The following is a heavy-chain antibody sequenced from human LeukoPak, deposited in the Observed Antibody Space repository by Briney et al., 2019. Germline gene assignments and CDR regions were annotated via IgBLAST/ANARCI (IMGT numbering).Heavy chain of an antibody. CDR3: ARVLAAAGPLAEWYFDY. CDR2: ISYDGSNK. D-gene: IGHD6-13*01. V-gene: IGHV3-30*03. CDR1: GFTFSSYG. Sequence: GGSLRLSCAASGFTFSSYGMHWVRQAPGKGLEWVAVISYDGSNKYYADSVKGRFTISRDNSKNTLYLQMNSLRAEDTAVYYCARVLAAAGPLAEWYFDYWGQGTLVTVSS. J-gene: IGHJ4*02.